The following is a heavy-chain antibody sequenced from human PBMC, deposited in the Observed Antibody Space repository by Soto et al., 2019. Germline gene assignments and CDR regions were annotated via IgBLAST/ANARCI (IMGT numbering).Heavy chain of an antibody. CDR3: ASGFDDKVVQALGGGMDV. CDR2: IYYSGST. J-gene: IGHJ6*02. D-gene: IGHD2-2*01. Sequence: LSLTCTVSGGSISSSSYYWGWIRQPPGKGLEWIGSIYYSGSTYYNPSLKSRVTISVDTSKNQFSLKLSSVTAADTAVYYCASGFDDKVVQALGGGMDVWGQGTTVTVSS. CDR1: GGSISSSSYY. V-gene: IGHV4-39*01.